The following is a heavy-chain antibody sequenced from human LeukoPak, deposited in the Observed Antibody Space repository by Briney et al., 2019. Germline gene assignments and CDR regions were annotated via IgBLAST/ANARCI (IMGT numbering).Heavy chain of an antibody. CDR1: GYRFISNY. Sequence: ASVKVSCKASGYRFISNYIQWVRQAPGLGPEWMGWMHPGNGNTRYAEKFQGRVTMTRDTSINTAYMDLSSLRSDDTAVYYCAREGSYCVGGDCYSFDFWGQGTLITLSS. CDR3: AREGSYCVGGDCYSFDF. V-gene: IGHV1-2*02. J-gene: IGHJ4*02. D-gene: IGHD2-21*02. CDR2: MHPGNGNT.